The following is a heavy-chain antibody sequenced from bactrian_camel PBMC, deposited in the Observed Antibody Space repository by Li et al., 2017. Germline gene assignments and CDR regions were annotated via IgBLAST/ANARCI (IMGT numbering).Heavy chain of an antibody. CDR2: INSGGDTT. D-gene: IGHD7*01. V-gene: IGHV3S31*01. CDR1: GFAFSTYA. J-gene: IGHJ4*01. CDR3: TTGGHHGPYNY. Sequence: DVQLVESGGDLVQPGGSLRLSCAASGFAFSTYAMNWVRQAPGKGLEWVSAINSGGDTTYYTDSVKGRFTMSRDNAKNTLYLQMNSLKTEDSAVYYCTTGGHHGPYNYWGQGTQVTVS.